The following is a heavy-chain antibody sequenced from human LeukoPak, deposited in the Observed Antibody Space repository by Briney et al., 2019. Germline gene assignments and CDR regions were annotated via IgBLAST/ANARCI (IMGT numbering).Heavy chain of an antibody. V-gene: IGHV3-23*01. Sequence: PGGSLRLSCAASGFTFGSYAMSWVRQAPGKGLEWVSAISGSGGSTYYADSVKGRFTISRDNSKNTLYLQMNSLRAEDTAVYYCATTPLWFGELPDDYWGQGTLVTVSS. CDR2: ISGSGGST. CDR3: ATTPLWFGELPDDY. J-gene: IGHJ4*02. D-gene: IGHD3-10*01. CDR1: GFTFGSYA.